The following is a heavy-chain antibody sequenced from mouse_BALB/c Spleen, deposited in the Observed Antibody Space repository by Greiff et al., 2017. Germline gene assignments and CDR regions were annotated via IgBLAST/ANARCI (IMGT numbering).Heavy chain of an antibody. CDR2: ISYDGSN. Sequence: EVQLQQSGPGLVKPSQSLSLTCSVTGYSITSGYYWNWIRQFPGNKLEWMGYISYDGSNNYNPSLKNRISITRDTSKNQFFLKLNSVTTEDTATYYCARDVDPLYWYFDVWGAGTTVTVSS. CDR3: ARDVDPLYWYFDV. J-gene: IGHJ1*01. D-gene: IGHD6-1*01. CDR1: GYSITSGYY. V-gene: IGHV3-6*02.